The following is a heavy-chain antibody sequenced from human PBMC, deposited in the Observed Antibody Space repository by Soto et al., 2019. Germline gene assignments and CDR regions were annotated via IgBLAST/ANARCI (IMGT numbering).Heavy chain of an antibody. D-gene: IGHD3-10*01. V-gene: IGHV3-23*01. Sequence: WGSLRLSCAASGFACSSYAMSWARQAPGKGLEWVSAISSSGGNTYYAYSGKGRFTISRDNSKNTLYLQMNSLRAEDTDVYYCAKRKLPSGSTRYYFDYWGQGTLVTVSS. CDR2: ISSSGGNT. CDR3: AKRKLPSGSTRYYFDY. CDR1: GFACSSYA. J-gene: IGHJ4*02.